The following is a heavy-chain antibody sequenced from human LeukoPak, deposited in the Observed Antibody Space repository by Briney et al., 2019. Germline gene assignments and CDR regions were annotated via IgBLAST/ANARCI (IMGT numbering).Heavy chain of an antibody. Sequence: GGSLRLSCAASGFTFSSYAMSWVRQAPGKGLEWVSAISGSGGSTYYADSVKGRFTISRDNSKNTLYLQMNSLRAEDTAVYYCAKDVHGILWFGEFHWGQGTLDTVSS. CDR1: GFTFSSYA. CDR2: ISGSGGST. CDR3: AKDVHGILWFGEFH. J-gene: IGHJ4*02. D-gene: IGHD3-10*01. V-gene: IGHV3-23*01.